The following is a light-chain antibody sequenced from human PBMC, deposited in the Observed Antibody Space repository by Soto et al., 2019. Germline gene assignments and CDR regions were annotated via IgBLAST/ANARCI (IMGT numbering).Light chain of an antibody. Sequence: ENVLAQSPGPLSLSSGERATLSCRASQSVSSYLAWYQQKPGQAPRLLIYGVSSRATGIPDRFSGSGSGTDFTLTISRLEPEDFAVYYCQQYVTSPLTFGGGTKVDIK. V-gene: IGKV3-20*01. CDR3: QQYVTSPLT. J-gene: IGKJ4*01. CDR2: GVS. CDR1: QSVSSY.